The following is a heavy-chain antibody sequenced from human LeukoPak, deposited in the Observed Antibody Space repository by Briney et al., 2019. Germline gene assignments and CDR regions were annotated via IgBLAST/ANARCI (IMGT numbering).Heavy chain of an antibody. J-gene: IGHJ4*02. V-gene: IGHV3-23*01. CDR3: AKDGHGQQLAFDY. Sequence: GGSLRLSCAASGFTFSSYAMSWVRQAPGKGLEWVSAISGSGGSTYYADSVKGRFTISRDNSKNTLYLQMNSLRAEDRAVYYCAKDGHGQQLAFDYWGQGILVTVSS. CDR1: GFTFSSYA. CDR2: ISGSGGST. D-gene: IGHD6-13*01.